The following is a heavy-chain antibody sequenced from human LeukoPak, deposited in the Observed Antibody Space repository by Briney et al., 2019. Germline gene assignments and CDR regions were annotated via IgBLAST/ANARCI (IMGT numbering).Heavy chain of an antibody. CDR2: IYHSGST. CDR3: ARNILPSPHYYDSSVSRYSFDY. V-gene: IGHV4-38-2*01. D-gene: IGHD3-22*01. J-gene: IGHJ4*02. Sequence: SETLSLTCAVSGYSISSGYYWGWIRQPPGKGLEWIGSIYHSGSTFYNPSLKSRVTISVDTSTNQLSLKLSSVTAADTAVYYCARNILPSPHYYDSSVSRYSFDYWGQGTPVTVSS. CDR1: GYSISSGYY.